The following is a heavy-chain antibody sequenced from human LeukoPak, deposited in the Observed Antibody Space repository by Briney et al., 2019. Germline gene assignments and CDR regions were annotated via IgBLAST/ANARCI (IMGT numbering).Heavy chain of an antibody. J-gene: IGHJ6*04. CDR1: GGSISSYY. D-gene: IGHD2-2*01. CDR2: IYYSGST. CDR3: ARGGQSADYGMDV. Sequence: SETLSLTCTVSGGSISSYYWSWIRQPPGKGLEWIGYIYYSGSTNYNPSLKSRVTISVDTSKNQFSLKLSSVTAADTAVYYCARGGQSADYGMDVWGKGTTVTVSS. V-gene: IGHV4-59*01.